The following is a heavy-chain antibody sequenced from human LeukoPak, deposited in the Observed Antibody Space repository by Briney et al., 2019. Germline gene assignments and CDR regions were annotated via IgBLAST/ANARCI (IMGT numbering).Heavy chain of an antibody. J-gene: IGHJ4*02. CDR3: ASGGIQLWLASL. V-gene: IGHV3-7*03. Sequence: GSLRLSCAASGFTFISYWMSWVRQAPGKGLEWVANIKQDGSEKYYVDSVKGRFTISRDSAKNSLYLQMNSLRAEDTAVYYRASGGIQLWLASLWGQGTLVTVSS. D-gene: IGHD5-18*01. CDR1: GFTFISYW. CDR2: IKQDGSEK.